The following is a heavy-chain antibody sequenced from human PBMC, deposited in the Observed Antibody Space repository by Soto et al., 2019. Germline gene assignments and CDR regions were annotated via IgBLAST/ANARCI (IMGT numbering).Heavy chain of an antibody. J-gene: IGHJ5*02. D-gene: IGHD3-10*01. V-gene: IGHV4-39*01. CDR1: GGSISSFAYY. CDR3: ARRERYYGSPGWFDP. CDR2: VYYNENT. Sequence: SETLSLTCTVSGGSISSFAYYWGWIRQPPGKGLEWIGTVYYNENTYYNPSLKSRVTISVDTAKDQFSLNLRSVTAADTAIYFCARRERYYGSPGWFDPWGQGTLVTVSS.